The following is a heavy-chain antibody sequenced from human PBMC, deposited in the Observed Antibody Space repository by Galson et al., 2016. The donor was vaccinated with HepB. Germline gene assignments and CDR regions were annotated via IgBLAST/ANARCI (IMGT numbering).Heavy chain of an antibody. V-gene: IGHV3-23*01. CDR2: ISGSGDTT. Sequence: SLRLSCAASGFTFSSYAMSWVRRAPGKGLEWVSGISGSGDTTYYADSVKGRFSISRDNSKNTLYLQMSSLRADDTAVYYCALGTGIAWYGADWGQGTLVTVSS. CDR1: GFTFSSYA. CDR3: ALGTGIAWYGAD. J-gene: IGHJ4*02. D-gene: IGHD3-10*01.